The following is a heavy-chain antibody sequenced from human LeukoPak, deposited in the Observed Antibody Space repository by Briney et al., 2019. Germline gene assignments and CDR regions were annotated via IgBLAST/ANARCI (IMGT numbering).Heavy chain of an antibody. CDR2: ISSNSYYT. V-gene: IGHV3-21*01. CDR1: GFTFSTYN. Sequence: PGGSLRLSCGASGFTFSTYNMNWVRQPPGKGLEWVSSISSNSYYTHYADSVKGRFTISRDNAKNSLYLQMNSLRAEDTAVYYCARAFYYDIIGGEGMDVWGQGTTVTVSS. J-gene: IGHJ6*02. CDR3: ARAFYYDIIGGEGMDV. D-gene: IGHD3-22*01.